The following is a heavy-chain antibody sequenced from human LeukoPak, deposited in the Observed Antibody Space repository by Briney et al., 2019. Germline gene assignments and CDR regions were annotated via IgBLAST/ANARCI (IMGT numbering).Heavy chain of an antibody. D-gene: IGHD3-3*01. CDR1: GFTFSSYA. CDR2: ISASGGST. Sequence: PGGSLRLSCAASGFTFSSYAMSWVRQAPGKGLEWVSAISASGGSTYYADSVKGRFTISRDNSKDTLYLQMNSLRAEDTAVYYCAKAPKYYDFWSGYPNFYYMDVWGKGTTVTVSS. CDR3: AKAPKYYDFWSGYPNFYYMDV. V-gene: IGHV3-23*01. J-gene: IGHJ6*03.